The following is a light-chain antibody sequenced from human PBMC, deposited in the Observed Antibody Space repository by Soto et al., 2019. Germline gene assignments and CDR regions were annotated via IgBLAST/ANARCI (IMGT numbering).Light chain of an antibody. CDR3: QQRSNWPPIT. V-gene: IGKV3-11*01. CDR1: QSVTNSY. J-gene: IGKJ5*01. CDR2: DVS. Sequence: EIVMTQSPVTLSVSPGERATLSCRASQSVTNSYLAWYQQKPGQAPRLLIYDVSNRATGIPARFSGSGSGTDFTLTISSLEPEDFAVYYCQQRSNWPPITFGQGTRLEIK.